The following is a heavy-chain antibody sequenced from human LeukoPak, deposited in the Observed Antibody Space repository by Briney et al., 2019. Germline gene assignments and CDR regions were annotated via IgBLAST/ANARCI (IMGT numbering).Heavy chain of an antibody. CDR1: GGSISSYY. CDR3: AAYESGGLFQH. Sequence: PSETLSLTCTVSGGSISSYYWSWIRQPPGKGLEWIGYIYYSGSTNYNPSLKSRVTISVDTSKNQFSLKLSSVTAADTAVYYCAAYESGGLFQHWGQGTLVTVSS. D-gene: IGHD2-15*01. J-gene: IGHJ1*01. CDR2: IYYSGST. V-gene: IGHV4-59*01.